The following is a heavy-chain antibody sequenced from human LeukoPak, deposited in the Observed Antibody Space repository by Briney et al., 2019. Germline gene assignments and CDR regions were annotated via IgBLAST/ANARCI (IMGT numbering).Heavy chain of an antibody. CDR1: GYTFTSYY. V-gene: IGHV1-2*02. CDR3: ARMWKRYYFDY. Sequence: ASVRVSCQPSGYTFTSYYMHWVRPAPGQGLEWMGWINPNSGGTNYAQKFQDRVTKTRDTSINPAYTELSRLSSHDTAVYYCARMWKRYYFDYWGQGTLVTVSS. J-gene: IGHJ4*02. D-gene: IGHD5-24*01. CDR2: INPNSGGT.